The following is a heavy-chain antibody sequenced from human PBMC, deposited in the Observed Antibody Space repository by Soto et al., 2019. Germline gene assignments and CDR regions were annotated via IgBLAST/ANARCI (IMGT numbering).Heavy chain of an antibody. CDR2: IKTKTEGGPT. Sequence: EVQLVESGGGFIQPGGSLRLSCAASGLPISNAWMNWVRQAPGKGLEWVGRIKTKTEGGPTDYAAAVKGRFTVSRDDSTNPLCLQMTSLTAEDTAVYYCTTGSVEGVWGQGTRVTVSS. D-gene: IGHD2-15*01. CDR1: GLPISNAW. V-gene: IGHV3-15*07. J-gene: IGHJ6*02. CDR3: TTGSVEGV.